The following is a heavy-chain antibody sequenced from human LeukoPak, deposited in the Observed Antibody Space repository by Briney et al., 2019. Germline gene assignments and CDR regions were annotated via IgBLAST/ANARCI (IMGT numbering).Heavy chain of an antibody. D-gene: IGHD1-26*01. Sequence: GGSLRLSCAASGFTFSSYSMNWVRRAPGKGLEWVSSIGSSSSYIYYADSVKGRFTISRDNAKNSLYLQMNSLRAEDTAVYYCARDPYSGGYGSYYYYYMDVWGKGTTVTISS. CDR3: ARDPYSGGYGSYYYYYMDV. V-gene: IGHV3-21*01. J-gene: IGHJ6*03. CDR1: GFTFSSYS. CDR2: IGSSSSYI.